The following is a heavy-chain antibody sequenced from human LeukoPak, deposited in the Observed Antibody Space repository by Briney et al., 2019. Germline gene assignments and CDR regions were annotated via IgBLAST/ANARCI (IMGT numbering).Heavy chain of an antibody. J-gene: IGHJ4*02. D-gene: IGHD1-26*01. CDR1: GGPISSYY. V-gene: IGHV4-59*01. CDR3: ARGSYRLDYFDY. CDR2: IYYSGST. Sequence: SETLSLTCTVSGGPISSYYWSWIRQPPGKGLEWIGYIYYSGSTNYNPSLKSRVTISVDTSKNQFSLKLSSVTAADTAVYYCARGSYRLDYFDYWGQGTLVTVSS.